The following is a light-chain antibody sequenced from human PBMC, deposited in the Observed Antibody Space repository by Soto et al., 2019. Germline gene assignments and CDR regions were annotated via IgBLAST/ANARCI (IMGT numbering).Light chain of an antibody. CDR1: SGSVAPSYY. CDR3: VMYLGRGITM. CDR2: NTN. V-gene: IGLV8-61*01. J-gene: IGLJ3*02. Sequence: QAVVTQEPSFSVSPGGTVTLTCGLSSGSVAPSYYASWYQQTPGQPPRTLIYNTNTRSSGVPDRFSGSTLGNKAALTITGAQADDESDYYCVMYLGRGITMFGGGTKLTVL.